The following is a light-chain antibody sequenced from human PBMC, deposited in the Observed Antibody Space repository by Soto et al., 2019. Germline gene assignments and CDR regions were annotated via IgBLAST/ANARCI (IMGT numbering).Light chain of an antibody. J-gene: IGLJ1*01. CDR1: SSDVGAYY. V-gene: IGLV2-14*03. CDR3: SSWTSGATYV. Sequence: QSALTQPASVSGSPGQSITISCAGTSSDVGAYYVSWYQHHPGKAPKLMIYDVNNRPSGDSNRFSGSKSGNTASLTISGLQAEDEADYYCSSWTSGATYVFGCGTKLTVL. CDR2: DVN.